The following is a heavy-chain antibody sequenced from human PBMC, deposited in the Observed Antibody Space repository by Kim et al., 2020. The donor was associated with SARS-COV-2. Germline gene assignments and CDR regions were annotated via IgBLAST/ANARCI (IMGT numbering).Heavy chain of an antibody. CDR1: GYTFTSYG. D-gene: IGHD6-13*01. V-gene: IGHV1-18*01. CDR3: ARVPQQLVGNAYYYYGMDV. CDR2: ISAYNGNT. Sequence: ASVKVSCKASGYTFTSYGISWVRQAPGQGLEWMGWISAYNGNTNYAQKLQGRVTMTTDTSTSTAYMELRSLRSDDTAVYYCARVPQQLVGNAYYYYGMDVWGQGTTVTVSS. J-gene: IGHJ6*02.